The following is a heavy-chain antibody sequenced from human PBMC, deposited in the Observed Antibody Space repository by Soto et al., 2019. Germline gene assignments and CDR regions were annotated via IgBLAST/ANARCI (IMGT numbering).Heavy chain of an antibody. Sequence: SETLSLTCTVSGGSISSYYWSWIRQPPGKGLEWIGYIYYSGSTNYNPSLKSRVTISVDTSKNQFSLKLSSVTAADTAVYYCARERVGSYYGSGSYYYGMDFWGQGTTVTVSS. D-gene: IGHD3-10*01. CDR1: GGSISSYY. V-gene: IGHV4-59*01. CDR3: ARERVGSYYGSGSYYYGMDF. J-gene: IGHJ6*02. CDR2: IYYSGST.